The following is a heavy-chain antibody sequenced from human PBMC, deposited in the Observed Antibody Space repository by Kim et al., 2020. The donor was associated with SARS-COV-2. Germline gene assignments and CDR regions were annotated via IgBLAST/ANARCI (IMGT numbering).Heavy chain of an antibody. J-gene: IGHJ4*02. Sequence: SETLSLTCTVSGGSITSYYWTWIRQPPGKGLEWIGYVYSTGSTNYNPSLKGRVTMSVDASKTQFSLILSSVTAADTAVYFCARQGSHFEIGYWGQGALVT. CDR1: GGSITSYY. D-gene: IGHD3-10*01. CDR3: ARQGSHFEIGY. V-gene: IGHV4-59*08. CDR2: VYSTGST.